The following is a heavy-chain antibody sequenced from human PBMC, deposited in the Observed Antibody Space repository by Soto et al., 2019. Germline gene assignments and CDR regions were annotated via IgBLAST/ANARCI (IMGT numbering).Heavy chain of an antibody. D-gene: IGHD2-21*01. CDR1: GDSISSTRW. Sequence: SETLSLTCTVSGDSISSTRWWSWVRQSPGKGLEWIGDIYHGGSTYYNPSLKSRVTISVDRSKNQFSLKLSSVTAADTAVYYCARGNVVAIDYWGQGTLVTVSS. CDR2: IYHGGST. J-gene: IGHJ4*02. CDR3: ARGNVVAIDY. V-gene: IGHV4-4*02.